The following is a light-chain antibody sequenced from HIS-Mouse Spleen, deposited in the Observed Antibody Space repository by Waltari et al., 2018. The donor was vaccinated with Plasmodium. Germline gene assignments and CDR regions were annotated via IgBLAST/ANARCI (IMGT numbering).Light chain of an antibody. J-gene: IGKJ4*01. CDR2: DAS. Sequence: EIVLTQSPATLSLSPGERATLSCRASQSVSSYLAWYQQKPGQAPRLLIYDASNRATGIPARCSGSGSGTDFTLTISSLEPKDFAVYYCQQRSNWPRVLTFGGGTKVEIK. CDR3: QQRSNWPRVLT. V-gene: IGKV3-11*01. CDR1: QSVSSY.